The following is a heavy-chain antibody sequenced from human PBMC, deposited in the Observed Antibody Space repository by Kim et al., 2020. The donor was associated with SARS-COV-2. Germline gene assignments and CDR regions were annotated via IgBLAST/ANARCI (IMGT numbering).Heavy chain of an antibody. D-gene: IGHD6-19*01. J-gene: IGHJ5*02. CDR1: GFTFSSYS. V-gene: IGHV3-21*01. CDR2: ISSSSSYI. Sequence: GGSLRLSCAASGFTFSSYSMNWVRQAPGKGLEWVSSISSSSSYIYYADSVKGRFTISRDNAKNSLYLQMNSLRAEDTAVYYCARETLGYSSGWNWFDPWGQGTLVTVSS. CDR3: ARETLGYSSGWNWFDP.